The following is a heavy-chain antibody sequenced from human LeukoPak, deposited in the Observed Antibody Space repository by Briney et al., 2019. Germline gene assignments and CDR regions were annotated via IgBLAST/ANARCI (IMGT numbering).Heavy chain of an antibody. D-gene: IGHD5-18*01. CDR1: GFSFSSYW. CDR3: ARGSSGYSYILSY. CDR2: IKQDGSEK. Sequence: PGGSLRLSCAASGFSFSSYWMSWVRQAPGKGLEWVANIKQDGSEKYYVDSVKGRFTISRDNARNSLFLQMSSLRAEDTAMYYCARGSSGYSYILSYWGQGALVTVSS. J-gene: IGHJ4*02. V-gene: IGHV3-7*01.